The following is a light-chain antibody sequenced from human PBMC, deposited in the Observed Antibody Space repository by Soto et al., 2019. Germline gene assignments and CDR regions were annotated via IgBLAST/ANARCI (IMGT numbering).Light chain of an antibody. CDR2: EVT. V-gene: IGLV2-14*01. Sequence: QSALTQPASVSGSPGQSITISCTGTRSDVGRYNYVSWYQQHPGKAPKLLIYEVTYRPSGVSTRFSASKSGSTASLTISGIQAEDEADYYCSSYSTTSSLHVLFGGGTKVTVL. J-gene: IGLJ2*01. CDR3: SSYSTTSSLHVL. CDR1: RSDVGRYNY.